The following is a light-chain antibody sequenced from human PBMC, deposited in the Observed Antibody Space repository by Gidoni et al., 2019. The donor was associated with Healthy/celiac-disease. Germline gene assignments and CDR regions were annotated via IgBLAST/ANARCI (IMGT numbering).Light chain of an antibody. V-gene: IGKV3-20*01. J-gene: IGKJ2*01. CDR3: QQYGSSPRT. CDR1: QSVSSSY. Sequence: EIVLTHSPGTLSLSPGERATLSCRASQSVSSSYLAWYQQKPGQAPRLLICGASSRATGIPDRFSGSGSGTDFTLTISRLEPEDFAVYYCQQYGSSPRTFGQGTKLEIK. CDR2: GAS.